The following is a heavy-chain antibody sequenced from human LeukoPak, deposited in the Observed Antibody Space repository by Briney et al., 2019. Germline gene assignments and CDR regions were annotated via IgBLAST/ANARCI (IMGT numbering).Heavy chain of an antibody. J-gene: IGHJ4*02. CDR1: GFTFSSYE. D-gene: IGHD3-22*01. Sequence: SGGSLRLSCVASGFTFSSYEMNWVRQAPGKGLEWVSYISSSGDSIYYTDSVEGRFTISRDNAKNSVYLQMNSLRAEDTAVYYCARVMYYYDSSGYYPIDYWGQGTLVTVSS. CDR2: ISSSGDSI. CDR3: ARVMYYYDSSGYYPIDY. V-gene: IGHV3-48*03.